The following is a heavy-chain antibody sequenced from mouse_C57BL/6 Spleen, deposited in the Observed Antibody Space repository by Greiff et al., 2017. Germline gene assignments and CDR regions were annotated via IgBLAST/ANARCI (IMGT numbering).Heavy chain of an antibody. D-gene: IGHD2-1*01. Sequence: DVKLVESGGGLVKPGGSLKLSCAASGFTFSSYAMSWVRQTTEKRLEWVATISDGGSYTYYPDNVKGRFTIARDNAKNNPYLQMSHLKSEDTAMYYCAKGGNYEAWFAYWGQGTLVTVSA. CDR1: GFTFSSYA. J-gene: IGHJ3*01. CDR3: AKGGNYEAWFAY. CDR2: ISDGGSYT. V-gene: IGHV5-4*03.